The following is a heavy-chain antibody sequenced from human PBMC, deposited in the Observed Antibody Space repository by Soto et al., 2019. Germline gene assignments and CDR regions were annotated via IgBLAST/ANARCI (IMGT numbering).Heavy chain of an antibody. CDR3: TTDNSWTLRDAFDI. Sequence: GGSLRLSCAASGFTFSNAWMSWVRQAPGKGLEWVGRIKSKTDGGTTDYAAPVKGRFTISRDDSKSTLYLQMNSLKTEDTAVYYCTTDNSWTLRDAFDIWGQGTMVTVSS. J-gene: IGHJ3*02. D-gene: IGHD6-13*01. CDR2: IKSKTDGGTT. V-gene: IGHV3-15*01. CDR1: GFTFSNAW.